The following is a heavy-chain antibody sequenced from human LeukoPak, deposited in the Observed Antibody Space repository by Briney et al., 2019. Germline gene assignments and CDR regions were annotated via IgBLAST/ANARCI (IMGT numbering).Heavy chain of an antibody. CDR3: ARVPRGSSPIDY. CDR1: GGSFSGYY. D-gene: IGHD6-6*01. CDR2: INHSGST. Sequence: SETLSLTCAVYGGSFSGYYWSWIRQPPGKGLEWIGEINHSGSTNYNPSLKSRVTISVDTSKNQFSLKLSSVTAADTTVYYCARVPRGSSPIDYWGQGTLVTVSS. V-gene: IGHV4-34*01. J-gene: IGHJ4*02.